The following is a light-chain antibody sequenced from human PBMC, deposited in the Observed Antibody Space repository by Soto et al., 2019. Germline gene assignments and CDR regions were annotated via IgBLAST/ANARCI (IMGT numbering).Light chain of an antibody. V-gene: IGKV3-20*01. CDR2: GAS. J-gene: IGKJ1*01. CDR1: QSVSSSY. Sequence: MGLAQATGALSCSPGEITTLSCRASQSVSSSYLAWYQQKPGQAPRLLIYGASSRATGIPDRFSGSGSGTDFTLTISRLEPEEFAVYYCQQYGSSRTFGQRTKVDIK. CDR3: QQYGSSRT.